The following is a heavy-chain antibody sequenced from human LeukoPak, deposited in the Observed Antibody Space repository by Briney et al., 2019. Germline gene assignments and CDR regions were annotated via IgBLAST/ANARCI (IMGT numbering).Heavy chain of an antibody. Sequence: SETLSLTCTVSGYSISSGYYWGWIRQPPGKGLEWIGSIYHSGSTYYNPSLKSRVTISVDTSKNQFSLKLSSVTAADTAVYYCVRGDYHDYEFDYWGQGTLVTVSS. V-gene: IGHV4-38-2*02. J-gene: IGHJ4*02. CDR1: GYSISSGYY. CDR3: VRGDYHDYEFDY. D-gene: IGHD4-17*01. CDR2: IYHSGST.